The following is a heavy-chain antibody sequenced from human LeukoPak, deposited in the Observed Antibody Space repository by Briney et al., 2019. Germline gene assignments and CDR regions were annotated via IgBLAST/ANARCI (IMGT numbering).Heavy chain of an antibody. CDR2: ISGSVI. V-gene: IGHV3-48*02. D-gene: IGHD3-9*01. CDR3: ARDRDWAFDY. Sequence: SGGSLRLSCAASGFTFSTYSMTWVRQAPGKGLEWVSYISGSVIFYADSVKGRFTISRDNAKNSLYLQMNSLRDEDTAIYYCARDRDWAFDYWGQGTLVTVSS. J-gene: IGHJ4*02. CDR1: GFTFSTYS.